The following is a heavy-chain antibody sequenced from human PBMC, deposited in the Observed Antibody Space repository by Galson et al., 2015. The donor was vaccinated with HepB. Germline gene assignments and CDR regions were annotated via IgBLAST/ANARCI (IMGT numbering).Heavy chain of an antibody. D-gene: IGHD3-10*02. V-gene: IGHV1-18*01. CDR2: ISTNSGNT. Sequence: SCKASGYTFTRNGISWVRQAPGQGLEWMGWISTNSGNTYYAQKFQDRLIMTTERSMSTAYMELRSLTSDDTAFYYCARDVRYAFEMWGQGTMVTVS. J-gene: IGHJ3*02. CDR3: ARDVRYAFEM. CDR1: GYTFTRNG.